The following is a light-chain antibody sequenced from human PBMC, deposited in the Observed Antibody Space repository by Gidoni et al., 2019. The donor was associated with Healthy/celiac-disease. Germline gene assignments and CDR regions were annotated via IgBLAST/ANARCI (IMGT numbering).Light chain of an antibody. CDR1: QSISSY. CDR2: AAS. V-gene: IGKV1-39*01. J-gene: IGKJ1*01. Sequence: DIQMTQSPSSLSASVGDRVTITCRASQSISSYLNWYQQKPGKAPKLLIYAASSLQSRVPSRSSGSGSGTDFTLTISSLQPEDFATYYCQQSYSTPLWTFGQGTKVEIK. CDR3: QQSYSTPLWT.